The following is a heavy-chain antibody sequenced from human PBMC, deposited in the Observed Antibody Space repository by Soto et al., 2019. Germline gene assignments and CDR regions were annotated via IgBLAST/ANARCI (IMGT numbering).Heavy chain of an antibody. CDR1: GGSISSSNW. CDR2: IYHSGST. V-gene: IGHV4-4*02. D-gene: IGHD1-26*01. Sequence: QVQLQESGPGLVKPSGTLSLTCAVSGGSISSSNWWSWVRQPPGKGLEWIGEIYHSGSTNYNPPLKSRVTISVDKSKNDFPLKLSSVIAADTAVYYCARVSGSYYYGMDVWGQGTTVTVSS. J-gene: IGHJ6*02. CDR3: ARVSGSYYYGMDV.